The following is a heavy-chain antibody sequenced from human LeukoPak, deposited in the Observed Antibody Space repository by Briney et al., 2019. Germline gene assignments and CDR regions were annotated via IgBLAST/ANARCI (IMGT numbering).Heavy chain of an antibody. J-gene: IGHJ1*01. CDR2: ISSSGSTI. V-gene: IGHV3-48*03. CDR1: GFTFSSYN. CDR3: ARDSDGVAGTTSYFQH. Sequence: GGSLRLSCAASGFTFSSYNMNWVRQAPGKGLEWVSYISSSGSTIYYADSLEGRSTISRDNAKESLYLQMNSLRAEDTAVYYCARDSDGVAGTTSYFQHWGQGTLVTVSS. D-gene: IGHD6-19*01.